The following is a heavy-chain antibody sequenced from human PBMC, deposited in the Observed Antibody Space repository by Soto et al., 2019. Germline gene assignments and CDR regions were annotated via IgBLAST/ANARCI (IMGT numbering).Heavy chain of an antibody. D-gene: IGHD2-2*01. CDR3: AKAKRSRALLDGVDY. CDR1: GFTFSSYG. Sequence: QVQLVESGGGVVQPGRSLRLSCAASGFTFSSYGMHWVRQAPGKGLEWVAVISYDGSNKYYADSVKGRFTISRDNSKNTLYLQMNSLRAEETAVYYCAKAKRSRALLDGVDYWGQGTLVTVSS. CDR2: ISYDGSNK. J-gene: IGHJ4*02. V-gene: IGHV3-30*18.